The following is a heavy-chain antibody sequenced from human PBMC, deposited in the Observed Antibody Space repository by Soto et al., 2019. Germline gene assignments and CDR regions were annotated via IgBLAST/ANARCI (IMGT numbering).Heavy chain of an antibody. CDR2: NSSDNRTI. V-gene: IGHV3-48*02. D-gene: IGHD2-15*01. CDR3: AREGWPLLQSGMDV. J-gene: IGHJ6*02. Sequence: EVQLVESGGGLIQRGGSLRLSCAASGFTFGHYSMNWVRQAPGKGPEWVSYNSSDNRTINYADSVKGRFIITRDNAKKSLYLQMHSLRDEDAAVYYCAREGWPLLQSGMDVWGQGTTVTVSS. CDR1: GFTFGHYS.